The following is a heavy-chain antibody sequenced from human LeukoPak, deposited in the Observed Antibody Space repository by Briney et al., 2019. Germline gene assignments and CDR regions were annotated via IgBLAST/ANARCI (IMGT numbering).Heavy chain of an antibody. CDR1: GFTFSSYA. CDR2: ISGSGGST. V-gene: IGHV3-23*01. CDR3: AKESRYYDFWSGYYTENWFDP. D-gene: IGHD3-3*01. J-gene: IGHJ5*02. Sequence: SGGSLRLSCAASGFTFSSYAMSWVRQAPGKGLEWVSAISGSGGSTYYADSVKGRFTISRDNSKNTLYLQMNSLRAEDTAVYYCAKESRYYDFWSGYYTENWFDPWGQGTLVTVSS.